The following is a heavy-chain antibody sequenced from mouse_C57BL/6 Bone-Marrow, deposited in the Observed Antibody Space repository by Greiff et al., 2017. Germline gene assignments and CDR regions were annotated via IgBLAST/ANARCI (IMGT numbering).Heavy chain of an antibody. D-gene: IGHD1-1*01. CDR2: IWWDDDK. J-gene: IGHJ4*01. V-gene: IGHV8-8*01. Sequence: QVTLKESGPGILQPSQTLSLTCSFSGFSLSTFGMGVGWIRQPSGQGLEWLAHIWWDDDKYYNPALKSRLTISKDASKTQVFLKIAHVDTADTATYYCASPPITTVGAPPYDYAMDYWGQGTSVTVSS. CDR1: GFSLSTFGMG. CDR3: ASPPITTVGAPPYDYAMDY.